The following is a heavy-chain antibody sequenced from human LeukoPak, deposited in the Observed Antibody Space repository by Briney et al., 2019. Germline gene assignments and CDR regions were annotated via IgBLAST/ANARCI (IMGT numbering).Heavy chain of an antibody. Sequence: ASVKVSCKASGYTFTGYYMHWVRQATGQGLEWMGWMNPNSGNTGYAQKFQGGVTMTRNTSISTAYMELSSLRSEDTAVYYCARGSYSTSCDYWGQGTLVTVSS. CDR2: MNPNSGNT. CDR3: ARGSYSTSCDY. CDR1: GYTFTGYY. V-gene: IGHV1-8*02. D-gene: IGHD2-2*01. J-gene: IGHJ4*02.